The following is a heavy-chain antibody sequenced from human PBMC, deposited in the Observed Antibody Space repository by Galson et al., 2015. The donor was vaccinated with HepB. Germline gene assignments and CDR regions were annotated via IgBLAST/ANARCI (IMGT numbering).Heavy chain of an antibody. CDR2: ISGSGDRT. CDR3: ARERSQSYSGD. J-gene: IGHJ4*02. D-gene: IGHD2-21*01. V-gene: IGHV3-23*01. CDR1: GFTFSSYA. Sequence: SLRLSCAASGFTFSSYAMSWVRQVPGKEFQWVSAISGSGDRTSYADSVKGRSTISRDNSKNTLFLQMDGLRAEDTAMYYCARERSQSYSGDWGQGALVAVSS.